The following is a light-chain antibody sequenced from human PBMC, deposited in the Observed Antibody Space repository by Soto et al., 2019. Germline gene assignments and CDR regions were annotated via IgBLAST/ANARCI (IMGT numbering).Light chain of an antibody. V-gene: IGKV3-15*01. CDR2: GAS. CDR1: QSVSSS. Sequence: EVVMTQAPATLSLSPGERATLSCRASQSVSSSLAWYQQKPGQAPRLLIYGASTRAAGIPDRFSGSGYETEVTLTISSLQDEDFAIYYCQQYNNWWTFGQGTKVEIK. CDR3: QQYNNWWT. J-gene: IGKJ1*01.